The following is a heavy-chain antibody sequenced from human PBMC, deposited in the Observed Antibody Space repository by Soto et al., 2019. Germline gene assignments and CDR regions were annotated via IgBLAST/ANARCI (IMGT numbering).Heavy chain of an antibody. V-gene: IGHV4-4*07. Sequence: PSETLSLTCTVSGASITGSSYWSWIRQPAGKGLEWIGRIYTSGSTNYNPSLKSRVTMSVDTSKNQFSLKLSSVTAADTAVYYCARDTIAAAGTESNYYYYGMDVWGQGTTVTVSS. CDR2: IYTSGST. J-gene: IGHJ6*02. CDR1: GASITGSSY. D-gene: IGHD6-13*01. CDR3: ARDTIAAAGTESNYYYYGMDV.